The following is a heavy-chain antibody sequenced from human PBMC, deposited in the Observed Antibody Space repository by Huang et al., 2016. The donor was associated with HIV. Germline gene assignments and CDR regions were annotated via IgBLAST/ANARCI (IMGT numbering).Heavy chain of an antibody. Sequence: VESGGRSVQPGGSIKLSCVGSTFTFGAYWMSWVRQHPGKGLEWVAKIKQDESEKYYVDSVKGRFNIARDNARKVLFLEMDDLRVEDTAIYFCATKTAGMDIWGQGTTVTVSS. CDR1: TFTFGAYW. CDR2: IKQDESEK. CDR3: ATKTAGMDI. J-gene: IGHJ6*02. V-gene: IGHV3-7*01. D-gene: IGHD1-7*01.